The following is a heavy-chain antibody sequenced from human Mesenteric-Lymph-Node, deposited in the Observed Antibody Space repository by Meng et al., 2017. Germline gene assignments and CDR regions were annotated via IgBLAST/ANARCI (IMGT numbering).Heavy chain of an antibody. J-gene: IGHJ4*02. Sequence: QVEVGVLRPGVVQPSASAALAWAVSGCSIRYDQRWTWVRQDPGKGLEWIGEINHSGRTNYKPSVKSRVSMSVDKSQNHFSLRLSSVTAADTAVYYCTTLYGDSISWGQGTLVTVSS. CDR3: TTLYGDSIS. CDR1: GCSIRYDQR. V-gene: IGHV4-4*02. D-gene: IGHD4-17*01. CDR2: INHSGRT.